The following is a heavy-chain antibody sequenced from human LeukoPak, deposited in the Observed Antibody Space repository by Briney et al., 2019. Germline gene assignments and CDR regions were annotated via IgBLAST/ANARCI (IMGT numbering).Heavy chain of an antibody. Sequence: PSETLSLTCTVSGYSISSGYYWGWIRQPPGKGLEWIGSIYHSGSTNYNPSLKSRVTISVDTSKNQFSLKLSSVTAADTAVYYCARGLAAAGTYYYYYYMDVWGKGTTVTVSS. CDR3: ARGLAAAGTYYYYYYMDV. CDR1: GYSISSGYY. J-gene: IGHJ6*03. V-gene: IGHV4-38-2*02. CDR2: IYHSGST. D-gene: IGHD6-13*01.